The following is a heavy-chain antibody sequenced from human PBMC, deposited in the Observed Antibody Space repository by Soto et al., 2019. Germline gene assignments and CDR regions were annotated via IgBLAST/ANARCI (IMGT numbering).Heavy chain of an antibody. J-gene: IGHJ4*02. V-gene: IGHV4-30-4*01. CDR2: IYYSGRS. D-gene: IGHD3-10*01. CDR3: ARARFAFFDF. CDR1: GGSFSNDDYY. Sequence: PSETLSLTCTVSGGSFSNDDYYWSWIRQPPGKGLEWIGYIYYSGRSNYNPSLKNRVAFSTDTSQKQFSLRLNSVTTADTAVYFCARARFAFFDFWGQGILVTVS.